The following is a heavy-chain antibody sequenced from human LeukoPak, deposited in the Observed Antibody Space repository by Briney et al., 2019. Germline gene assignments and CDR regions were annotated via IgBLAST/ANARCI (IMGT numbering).Heavy chain of an antibody. CDR1: GFTFSSYA. Sequence: GGSLRLSCAASGFTFSSYAMSWVRQAPGKGLEWVSGISGSGGSTYYADSVKGRFTISGDNSKNTLYLQMNSLRAEDTAVYYCARKGATTPDYWGQGTLVTVPS. D-gene: IGHD1-26*01. CDR2: ISGSGGST. J-gene: IGHJ4*02. V-gene: IGHV3-23*01. CDR3: ARKGATTPDY.